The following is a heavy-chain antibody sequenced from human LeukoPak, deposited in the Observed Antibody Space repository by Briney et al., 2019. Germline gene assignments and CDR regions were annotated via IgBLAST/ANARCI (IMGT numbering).Heavy chain of an antibody. CDR3: ARDYYDSSGYPSDWFDP. J-gene: IGHJ5*02. CDR1: GFTFSSYT. D-gene: IGHD3-22*01. Sequence: GESLRLSCAASGFTFSSYTMNWVRQAPGKGLEWVSCISSSSTNIYYADSVKGRFTISRDNAKNSLYLQMNSLRAEDTAVYYCARDYYDSSGYPSDWFDPWGQGTLVTVSS. V-gene: IGHV3-21*01. CDR2: ISSSSTNI.